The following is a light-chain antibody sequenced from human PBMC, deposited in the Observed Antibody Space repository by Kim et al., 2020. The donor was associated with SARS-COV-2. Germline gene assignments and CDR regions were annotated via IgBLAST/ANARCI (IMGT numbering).Light chain of an antibody. Sequence: EIVLTQSPATLSLSPGERATLSCRASQSVSSYLAWYQQKPGQAHRLLIYDASNRATGIPARFSGSGSGTDFTLTISSLEPEDFAVYYCQQRSNWLWTYGQGTKVDI. CDR2: DAS. J-gene: IGKJ1*01. CDR3: QQRSNWLWT. CDR1: QSVSSY. V-gene: IGKV3-11*01.